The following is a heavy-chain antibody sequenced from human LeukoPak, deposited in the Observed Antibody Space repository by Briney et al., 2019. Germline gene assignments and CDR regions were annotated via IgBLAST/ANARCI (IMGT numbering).Heavy chain of an antibody. D-gene: IGHD3-10*01. Sequence: SETLSLTCTVSGGSISSYYWSWIRQPAGKGLEWIGRIYTSGSTNYNPSLKSRVTMSVDTSKNQFSLKLSSVTAADTAVYYCARGAYYYGSGSYPSGDYWGQGTLVTVSS. CDR1: GGSISSYY. CDR2: IYTSGST. CDR3: ARGAYYYGSGSYPSGDY. J-gene: IGHJ4*02. V-gene: IGHV4-4*07.